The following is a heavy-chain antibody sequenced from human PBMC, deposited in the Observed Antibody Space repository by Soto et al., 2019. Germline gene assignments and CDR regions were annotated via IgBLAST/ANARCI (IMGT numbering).Heavy chain of an antibody. CDR1: CGSISSYY. CDR3: ARVGYCSSTSCYASFDP. J-gene: IGHJ5*02. V-gene: IGHV4-59*01. CDR2: IYYSGST. D-gene: IGHD2-2*01. Sequence: PSETLSLTCTVSCGSISSYYWSWIRQPPGEGLGWIGYIYYSGSTNYNPSLKSRVTISVDTSKNQFSLKLSSVTAADTAVYYCARVGYCSSTSCYASFDPWGQGTLVTVSS.